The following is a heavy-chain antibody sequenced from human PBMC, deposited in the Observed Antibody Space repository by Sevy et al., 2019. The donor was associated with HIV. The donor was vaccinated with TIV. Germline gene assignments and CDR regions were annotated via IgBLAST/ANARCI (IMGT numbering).Heavy chain of an antibody. CDR3: AKVQSSWYFY. J-gene: IGHJ4*02. V-gene: IGHV3-23*01. D-gene: IGHD6-13*01. CDR1: GFTFSSYA. CDR2: ITGSGGST. Sequence: GGSLRLSCAASGFTFSSYAMTWVRQAPGKGLEWVSAITGSGGSTYYADSVKGRFTISRDNSKNTLYLQMNSLRAEDTAVYYCAKVQSSWYFYWGQRTLVTVSS.